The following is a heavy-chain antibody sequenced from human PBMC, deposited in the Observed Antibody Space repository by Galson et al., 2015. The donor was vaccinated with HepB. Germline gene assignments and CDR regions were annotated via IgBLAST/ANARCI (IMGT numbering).Heavy chain of an antibody. Sequence: ETLSLTCAVYGGSFSGYYWSWIRQPPGKGLEWIGEINHSGSTNYNPSLKSRVTISVDTSKNQFSLKLSSVTAADTAVYYCARNTYKGSTSCYRYWGQGTLVTVSS. CDR3: ARNTYKGSTSCYRY. D-gene: IGHD2-2*02. J-gene: IGHJ4*02. CDR1: GGSFSGYY. CDR2: INHSGST. V-gene: IGHV4-34*01.